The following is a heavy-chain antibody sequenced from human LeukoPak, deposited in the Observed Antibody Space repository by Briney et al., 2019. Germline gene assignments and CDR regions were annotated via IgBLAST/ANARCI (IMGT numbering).Heavy chain of an antibody. J-gene: IGHJ4*02. CDR1: GYTFTSYD. CDR2: MNPNSGNT. Sequence: AASVKVSCKASGYTFTSYDINWVRQGTGQGLEWMGWMNPNSGNTGYAQKFQGRVTMTRNTSISTAYMELSSLRSEDTAVYYCARGPRHSSSCLGYWGQETLVTVSS. V-gene: IGHV1-8*01. CDR3: ARGPRHSSSCLGY. D-gene: IGHD6-13*01.